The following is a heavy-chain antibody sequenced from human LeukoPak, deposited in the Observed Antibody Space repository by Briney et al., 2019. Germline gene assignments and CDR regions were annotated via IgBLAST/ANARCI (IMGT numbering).Heavy chain of an antibody. D-gene: IGHD3-3*01. V-gene: IGHV1-18*01. CDR3: ARGYPFGVVISDFDY. J-gene: IGHJ4*02. CDR2: ISAYNGNT. CDR1: GYTFTSYG. Sequence: EASVKVSCKASGYTFTSYGISWVRQAPGQGLEWMGWISAYNGNTNYAQKLQGRVTVTTDTSTSTAYMELRSLRSDDTAVYYCARGYPFGVVISDFDYWGQGTLVTVSS.